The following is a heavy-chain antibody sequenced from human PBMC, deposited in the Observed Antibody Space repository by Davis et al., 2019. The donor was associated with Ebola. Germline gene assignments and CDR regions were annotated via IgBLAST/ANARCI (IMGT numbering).Heavy chain of an antibody. V-gene: IGHV1-46*01. J-gene: IGHJ6*02. CDR3: ARDLNIVVQPSNFEWGMDV. CDR2: INPSGDST. CDR1: GYTFTSYY. Sequence: AASVKVSCKASGYTFTSYYMHWVRQAPGQPLAWLGIINPSGDSTSYAQKFQGRVTMTRDTSTSTVYMELSSLRSEDTAVYYCARDLNIVVQPSNFEWGMDVWGQGTTVTVSS. D-gene: IGHD2-21*01.